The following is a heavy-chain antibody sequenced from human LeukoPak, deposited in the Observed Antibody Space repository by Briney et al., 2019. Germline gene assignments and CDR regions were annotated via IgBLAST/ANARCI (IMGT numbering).Heavy chain of an antibody. Sequence: SETLSLTCTVSGGSISSSSYYWGWIRQPPGKGLEWIGSIYYSGSTYYNPSLKSRVTISVDTSKNQFSLKLSSVTAADTAVYYCARRGYDDYFDYWGQGTLVTVSS. D-gene: IGHD3-3*01. V-gene: IGHV4-39*01. J-gene: IGHJ4*02. CDR1: GGSISSSSYY. CDR2: IYYSGST. CDR3: ARRGYDDYFDY.